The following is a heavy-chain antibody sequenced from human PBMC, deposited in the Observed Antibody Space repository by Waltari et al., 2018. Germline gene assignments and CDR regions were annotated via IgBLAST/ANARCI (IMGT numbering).Heavy chain of an antibody. Sequence: EVQLVESGGGLVQPGRSLRLSCAASGVTFDDYAMHWVRQAPGKGLEWVSGIGWNSGRKDYADSVKGRFTISRDNAKNSLYLQMNNVRPEDMAFYYCVKDKAAGTAPYYYSYMDVWGKGTTVTVSS. CDR2: IGWNSGRK. CDR3: VKDKAAGTAPYYYSYMDV. D-gene: IGHD6-13*01. CDR1: GVTFDDYA. J-gene: IGHJ6*03. V-gene: IGHV3-9*03.